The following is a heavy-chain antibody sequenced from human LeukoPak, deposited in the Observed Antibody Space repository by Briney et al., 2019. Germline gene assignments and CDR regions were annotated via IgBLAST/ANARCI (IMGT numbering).Heavy chain of an antibody. V-gene: IGHV4-39*01. Sequence: SETLSLTCTVSGGSISSSNYYWSWIRQPPGRELEWIASISYGGTTYYNPSLKSRVTISVDTSKNQFSLRLSSVTAADTAAYLCARYVVSGSGKFYFDYWGQGSLVTVSS. CDR3: ARYVVSGSGKFYFDY. CDR1: GGSISSSNYY. CDR2: ISYGGTT. D-gene: IGHD3-10*01. J-gene: IGHJ4*02.